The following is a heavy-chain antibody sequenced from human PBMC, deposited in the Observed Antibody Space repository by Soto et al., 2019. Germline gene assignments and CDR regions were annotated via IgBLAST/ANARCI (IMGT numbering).Heavy chain of an antibody. J-gene: IGHJ6*02. V-gene: IGHV4-34*01. D-gene: IGHD6-6*01. CDR3: PRRKSIAARRYDYYYGMDV. CDR1: RGSFSGDY. CDR2: INHSGST. Sequence: RSLTCAVYRGSFSGDYWSWLRQPAGRGREWMGEINHSGSTSYNPSPKTRVTISVDASRHQFCLKLSAVTAADTARYYWPRRKSIAARRYDYYYGMDVWGQRTTV.